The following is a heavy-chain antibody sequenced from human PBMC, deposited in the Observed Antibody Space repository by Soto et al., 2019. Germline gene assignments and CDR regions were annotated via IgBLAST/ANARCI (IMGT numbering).Heavy chain of an antibody. CDR3: ARGTTTVIQGGAFDI. CDR1: GGTFSSYT. V-gene: IGHV1-69*02. J-gene: IGHJ3*02. D-gene: IGHD4-17*01. Sequence: SVKVSCKASGGTFSSYTISWVRQAPGQGLEWMGRIIPILGIANYAQKFQGRVTITADKSTSTAYMELSSLRSEDTAVYYCARGTTTVIQGGAFDIWGQGTMVTVSS. CDR2: IIPILGIA.